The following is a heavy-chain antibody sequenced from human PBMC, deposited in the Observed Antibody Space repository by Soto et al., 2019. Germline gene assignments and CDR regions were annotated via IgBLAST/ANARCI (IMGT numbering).Heavy chain of an antibody. D-gene: IGHD3-3*01. Sequence: GASVKVSWKASGYTFTSYYMHWVRQAPGQGLEWMGIINPSGGSTSYAQKFQGRVTMIRDTSTSTVYMELSSLRSEDTAVYYSARERQFRFFEWPPRPYHGMHVCGQGTTVTVS. J-gene: IGHJ6*02. CDR2: INPSGGST. V-gene: IGHV1-46*01. CDR3: ARERQFRFFEWPPRPYHGMHV. CDR1: GYTFTSYY.